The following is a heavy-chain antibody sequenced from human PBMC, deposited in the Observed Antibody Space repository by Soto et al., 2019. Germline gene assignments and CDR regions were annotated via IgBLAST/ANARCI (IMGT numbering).Heavy chain of an antibody. V-gene: IGHV5-10-1*01. CDR3: ARHTSDRYGPEY. CDR2: IDPSDSQT. D-gene: IGHD5-18*01. CDR1: GYSFAGYW. J-gene: IGHJ4*02. Sequence: GESLKISCKGSGYSFAGYWITWVRQMPGKGLEWMGRIDPSDSQTYYSPSFRGHVTISAAKSITTVFLQWSSLKASDTAMYYCARHTSDRYGPEYWGQGTLVTVSS.